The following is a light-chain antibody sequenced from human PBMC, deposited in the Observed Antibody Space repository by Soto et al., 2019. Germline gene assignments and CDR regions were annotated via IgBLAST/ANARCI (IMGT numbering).Light chain of an antibody. CDR1: QSAGTF. CDR2: DAS. V-gene: IGKV3-11*01. Sequence: EIVLTQSPATVSLSPGERATLSCRASQSAGTFLAWYQQKPGQAPRLLIYDASTRATGTPARFSGSGSGTEFTLTISSLEPEDFAGFYCQQRSSWPPTFGGGTKVEIK. J-gene: IGKJ4*02. CDR3: QQRSSWPPT.